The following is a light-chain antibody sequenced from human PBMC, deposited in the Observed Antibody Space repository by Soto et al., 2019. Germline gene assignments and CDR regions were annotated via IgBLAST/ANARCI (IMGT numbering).Light chain of an antibody. J-gene: IGKJ4*01. CDR2: KAS. V-gene: IGKV1-5*03. CDR1: QSINSW. CDR3: QQYNTYVT. Sequence: DIQMTQSPSTLSASVGDRVTITCRASQSINSWLAWYQQKPGKAPKLLIYKASSLESGVPSRFSGSGSGTEFTLTISSLQSDDFATNYCQQYNTYVTFGGGTKVEIK.